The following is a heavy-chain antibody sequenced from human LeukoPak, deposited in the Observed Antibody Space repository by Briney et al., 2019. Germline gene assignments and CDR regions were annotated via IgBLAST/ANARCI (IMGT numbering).Heavy chain of an antibody. Sequence: PGGSLRLSCAASGFTFSSYAMSWVRQAPGKGLEWVSAISGSGGSTYYADSVKGRFTISRDNAKNSLYLQMNSLRAEDTAVYYCARSPLEWLLKIYGMDVWGQGTTVTVSS. V-gene: IGHV3-23*01. D-gene: IGHD3-3*01. CDR2: ISGSGGST. J-gene: IGHJ6*02. CDR1: GFTFSSYA. CDR3: ARSPLEWLLKIYGMDV.